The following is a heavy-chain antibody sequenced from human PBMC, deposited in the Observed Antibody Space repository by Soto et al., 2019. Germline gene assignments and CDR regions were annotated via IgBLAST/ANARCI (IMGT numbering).Heavy chain of an antibody. CDR3: ARGVGSSPPRY. V-gene: IGHV4-59*01. D-gene: IGHD1-26*01. CDR1: GGSISVYY. Sequence: SETLSLTCTISGGSISVYYWSWVRQPPGHELEWIGYIYASGSPYYNPSLRSRVTISADTSKNQFTLKLTSPPPAATAFSYCARGVGSSPPRYWGRGTLVTVS. CDR2: IYASGSP. J-gene: IGHJ4*02.